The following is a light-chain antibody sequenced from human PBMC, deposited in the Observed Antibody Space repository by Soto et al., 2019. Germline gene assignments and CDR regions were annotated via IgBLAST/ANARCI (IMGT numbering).Light chain of an antibody. V-gene: IGKV1-5*01. CDR2: DAA. CDR3: QQYNIGYT. J-gene: IGKJ2*01. CDR1: QSINKW. Sequence: DVQMTQSPSTLSASVGDRVTITCRASQSINKWVAWFQQKSGRAPKLLIYDAATLQSGVPSRFSGTGSGTDFSLTISSLQPEDFATYYCQQYNIGYTFGQGTKVDIK.